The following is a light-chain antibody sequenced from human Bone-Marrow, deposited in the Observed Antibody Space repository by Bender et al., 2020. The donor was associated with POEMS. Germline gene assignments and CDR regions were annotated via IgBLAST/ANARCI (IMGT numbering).Light chain of an antibody. V-gene: IGLV1-47*02. Sequence: QSVLTQSPSASGTPGQRVTMSCSGSYSNIGNNYVYWYQQLPGTAPKLLIYSSHRRPSEVPDRFSGSRSGTSASLAISGLQSEDEADYYCNSYTSSDTRVVFGGGTKLTVL. J-gene: IGLJ2*01. CDR2: SSH. CDR3: NSYTSSDTRVV. CDR1: YSNIGNNY.